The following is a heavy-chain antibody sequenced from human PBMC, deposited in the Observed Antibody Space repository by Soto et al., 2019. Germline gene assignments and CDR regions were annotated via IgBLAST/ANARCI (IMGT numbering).Heavy chain of an antibody. CDR1: GGSISSHY. Sequence: QVQLQESGPGLVKPSETLSLTCTVSGGSISSHYWSWIRQPPGKGLEWIGYVHYSGATNYNPSLKSRVSISLDTSKNQFSLRLRSVTAADTALYFCARGPHDYKKSDNYFDPWGQGTLVIVSS. J-gene: IGHJ5*02. D-gene: IGHD4-4*01. CDR3: ARGPHDYKKSDNYFDP. V-gene: IGHV4-59*11. CDR2: VHYSGAT.